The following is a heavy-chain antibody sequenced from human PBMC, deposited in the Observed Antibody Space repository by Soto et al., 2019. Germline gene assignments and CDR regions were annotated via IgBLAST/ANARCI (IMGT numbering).Heavy chain of an antibody. Sequence: SETLSLTCAVYGGSFSGYYWSWIRQPPGKGLEWIGEINHSGSTNYNPSLKSRVTISVDTSKNQFSLKLSSVTAADTAVYYCARSRAHGPGIWGQGTQVTVSS. D-gene: IGHD1-20*01. CDR1: GGSFSGYY. V-gene: IGHV4-34*01. CDR3: ARSRAHGPGI. CDR2: INHSGST. J-gene: IGHJ4*02.